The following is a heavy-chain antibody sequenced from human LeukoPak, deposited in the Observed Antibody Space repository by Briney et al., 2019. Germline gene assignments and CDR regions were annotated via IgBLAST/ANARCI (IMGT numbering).Heavy chain of an antibody. Sequence: PSETLSLTCTVSGGSISSYYWGWIRQPPGKGLEWIGYIYYSGSTNYNPSLKSRVTISVDTSKNQFSLKLSSVTAADTAVYYCARMITVVTPVSWFDPWGQGTLVTVSS. J-gene: IGHJ5*02. CDR1: GGSISSYY. V-gene: IGHV4-59*08. CDR3: ARMITVVTPVSWFDP. CDR2: IYYSGST. D-gene: IGHD3-16*01.